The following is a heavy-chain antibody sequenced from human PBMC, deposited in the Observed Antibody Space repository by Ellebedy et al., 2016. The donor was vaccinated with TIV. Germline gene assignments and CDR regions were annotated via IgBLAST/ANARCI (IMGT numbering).Heavy chain of an antibody. D-gene: IGHD6-19*01. J-gene: IGHJ6*03. V-gene: IGHV1-69*13. CDR1: GGTFSSYA. CDR3: ASRGEGIAVANHRPYYYYYYMDV. CDR2: IIPIFGTA. Sequence: SVKVSXXASGGTFSSYAISWVRQAPGQGLEWMGGIIPIFGTANYAQKFQGRVTITADESTSTAYMELSSLRSEDTAVYYCASRGEGIAVANHRPYYYYYYMDVWGKGTTVTVSS.